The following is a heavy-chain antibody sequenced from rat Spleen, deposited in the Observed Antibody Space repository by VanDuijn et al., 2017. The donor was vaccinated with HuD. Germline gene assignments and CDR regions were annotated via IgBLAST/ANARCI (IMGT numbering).Heavy chain of an antibody. CDR3: TRSPYYYGGHR. V-gene: IGHV3-3*01. CDR2: INSAGNT. Sequence: EVQLQESGPGLVKPSQSLSLTCSVTEHSISSSYRWSWIRKFPGNELEWMGYINSAGNTNYNPSLKSRISITRDTSKNQFFLQVNSVTTEDTATYYCTRSPYYYGGHRWGQGVMVTVSS. J-gene: IGHJ2*01. D-gene: IGHD1-12*02. CDR1: EHSISSSYR.